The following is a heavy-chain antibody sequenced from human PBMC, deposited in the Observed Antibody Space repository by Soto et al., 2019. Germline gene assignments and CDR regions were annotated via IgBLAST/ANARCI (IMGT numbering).Heavy chain of an antibody. V-gene: IGHV3-49*03. Sequence: GGSLRLSCTASGFTFGDYAMSWFRQAPGKGLEWVGFIRSKAYGGTTEYAASVKGRFTISRDDSKSIAYLQMNSLKTEDTAVYYGTRESHDSSVHHPLYSIDYSGKGTLVTLSS. J-gene: IGHJ4*02. CDR3: TRESHDSSVHHPLYSIDY. D-gene: IGHD3-22*01. CDR2: IRSKAYGGTT. CDR1: GFTFGDYA.